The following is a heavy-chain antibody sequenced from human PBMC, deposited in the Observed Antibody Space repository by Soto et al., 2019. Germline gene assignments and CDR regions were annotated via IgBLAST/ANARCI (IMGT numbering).Heavy chain of an antibody. CDR1: GYTFTNYY. CDR2: INPSGGST. Sequence: QVQLVQSGAEVKKPGASVKVSCKASGYTFTNYYMHWVRQAPGQGLEWMGVINPSGGSTSYAQKFQGRVMMTRDTSTSTVFMEVSSLTYEDTALYYCARAVGSRAYYTMAVWGQGTTVTVSS. V-gene: IGHV1-46*01. CDR3: ARAVGSRAYYTMAV. J-gene: IGHJ6*02. D-gene: IGHD6-13*01.